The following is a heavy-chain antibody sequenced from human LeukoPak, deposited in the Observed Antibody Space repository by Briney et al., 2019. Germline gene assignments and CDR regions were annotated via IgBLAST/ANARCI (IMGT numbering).Heavy chain of an antibody. J-gene: IGHJ4*02. V-gene: IGHV1-46*01. Sequence: ASVKVSCKASGYTFTSYYMHWVRQAPGQGLEWMGIINPSGGSTSYAQKFRGRVTMTRDTSTSTVYMELSSLRSEDTAVYYCARDPSHQRITMVRGVLDYWGQGTLVTVSS. CDR3: ARDPSHQRITMVRGVLDY. CDR1: GYTFTSYY. CDR2: INPSGGST. D-gene: IGHD3-10*01.